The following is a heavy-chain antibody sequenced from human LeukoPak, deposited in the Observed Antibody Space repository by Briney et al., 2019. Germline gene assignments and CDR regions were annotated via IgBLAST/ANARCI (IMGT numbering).Heavy chain of an antibody. CDR1: GFTLSSCS. D-gene: IGHD6-13*01. CDR2: ISRSSGYV. J-gene: IGHJ4*02. CDR3: ARFPEGSSTWSIDF. V-gene: IGHV3-21*01. Sequence: GGSLRLSCAASGFTLSSCSMNWVRQARGKGLEWVLSISRSSGYVFYADSMKGRFTVSRDNSKNSLYLQMNTLRAEDTAVYYCARFPEGSSTWSIDFWGQGTLVTVSP.